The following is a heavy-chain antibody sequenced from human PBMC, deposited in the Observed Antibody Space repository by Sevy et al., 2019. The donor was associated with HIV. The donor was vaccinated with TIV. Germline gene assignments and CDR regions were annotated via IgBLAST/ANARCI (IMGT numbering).Heavy chain of an antibody. CDR1: GYTFTSYG. CDR2: ISAYNGNT. V-gene: IGHV1-18*01. J-gene: IGHJ6*02. D-gene: IGHD2-15*01. Sequence: ASVKVSCKASGYTFTSYGISWVRQAPGQGLEWMGWISAYNGNTNYAQKLQGRVTMTTDTSTIPAYMELRSLGADDTAVYYCARDGYCSGGSCYPNYYYGMDVWGQGTTVTVSS. CDR3: ARDGYCSGGSCYPNYYYGMDV.